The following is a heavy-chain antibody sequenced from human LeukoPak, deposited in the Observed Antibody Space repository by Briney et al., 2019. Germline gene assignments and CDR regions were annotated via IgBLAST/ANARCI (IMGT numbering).Heavy chain of an antibody. CDR3: ARFTVAGTRCFDY. CDR2: IYAGDSDT. Sequence: GESLKISCKGSGYSFTSYWIGWVRQMPGKGLEWMGIIYAGDSDTRYSPSFQGQVTFSADKSISTAYLQWSSLKASDTAMYYCARFTVAGTRCFDYWGQGTLVTVSS. V-gene: IGHV5-51*01. D-gene: IGHD6-19*01. J-gene: IGHJ4*02. CDR1: GYSFTSYW.